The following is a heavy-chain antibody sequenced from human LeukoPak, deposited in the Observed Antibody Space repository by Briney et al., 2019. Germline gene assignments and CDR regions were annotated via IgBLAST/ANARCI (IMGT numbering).Heavy chain of an antibody. CDR2: IVPIFGTA. J-gene: IGHJ5*02. CDR1: GGSFSSYA. D-gene: IGHD6-6*01. Sequence: GASVKVSCKASGGSFSSYASSWVRQAPGQPLEWMGGIVPIFGTANYAQKFQGRFTITTHKSTSTAYLELSRLRSEDTAVYYCARSSSSSWLWDWFDPCGQGSLVTVSS. V-gene: IGHV1-69*05. CDR3: ARSSSSSWLWDWFDP.